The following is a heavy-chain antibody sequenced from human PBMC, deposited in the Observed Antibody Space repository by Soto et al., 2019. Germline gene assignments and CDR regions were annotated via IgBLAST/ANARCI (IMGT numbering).Heavy chain of an antibody. CDR2: IKHSGST. CDR1: GGSFSGYY. V-gene: IGHV4-34*01. J-gene: IGHJ2*01. D-gene: IGHD4-17*01. CDR3: ARANGDYDWYFDL. Sequence: SETLSLTCAVYGGSFSGYYWSWIRQPPGKGLEWIGEIKHSGSTNYNPSLKSRVTISVDTSKNQFSLKLSSVTAADTAVYYCARANGDYDWYFDLWGRGTLVTVSS.